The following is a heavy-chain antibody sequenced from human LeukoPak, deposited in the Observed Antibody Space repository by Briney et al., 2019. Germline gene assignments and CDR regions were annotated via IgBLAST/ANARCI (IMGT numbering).Heavy chain of an antibody. CDR1: GGSFSGYY. Sequence: SETLSLTCAVYGGSFSGYYWSWIRQPPGKGLEWIGEINHSGSTNYNPSLKSRVTISVYTSKNQFSLKLSSVTAADTAVYYCARGTTYTQYYYDSSGYYSFDYWGQGTLVTVSS. D-gene: IGHD3-22*01. V-gene: IGHV4-34*01. CDR3: ARGTTYTQYYYDSSGYYSFDY. J-gene: IGHJ4*02. CDR2: INHSGST.